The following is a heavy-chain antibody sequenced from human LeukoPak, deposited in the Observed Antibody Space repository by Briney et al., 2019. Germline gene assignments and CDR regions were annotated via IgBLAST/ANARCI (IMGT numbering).Heavy chain of an antibody. D-gene: IGHD3-22*01. V-gene: IGHV4-4*07. J-gene: IGHJ4*02. Sequence: SETLSLTCTVSGGSISSYYWSWIRQPAGKGLEWIGRIYTSGSTNYNPSLKSRVTISVDTSKNQFSLKLSSVTAADTAVYYCARGIMEPILSPYYYDSSGYYFDYWGQGTLVTVSS. CDR3: ARGIMEPILSPYYYDSSGYYFDY. CDR2: IYTSGST. CDR1: GGSISSYY.